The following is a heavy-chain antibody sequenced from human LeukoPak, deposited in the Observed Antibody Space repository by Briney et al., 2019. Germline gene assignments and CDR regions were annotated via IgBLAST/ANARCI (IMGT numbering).Heavy chain of an antibody. J-gene: IGHJ4*02. CDR3: ARAASSDY. Sequence: SETLSLTCAVYGGSFSGYYWSWIRQPPGKGLEWIGEINHSGSTNYNPSLKSRVTISVDTSKNQFSLKLSSVTAADAAVYYCARAASSDYWGQGTLVTVSS. V-gene: IGHV4-34*01. CDR1: GGSFSGYY. CDR2: INHSGST.